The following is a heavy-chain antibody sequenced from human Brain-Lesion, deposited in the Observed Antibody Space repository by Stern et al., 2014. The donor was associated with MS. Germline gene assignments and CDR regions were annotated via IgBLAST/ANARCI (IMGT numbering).Heavy chain of an antibody. CDR1: GFSFVVFA. CDR3: ARDITGSSAYFAY. J-gene: IGHJ4*02. D-gene: IGHD1-14*01. CDR2: ISWNSGTI. V-gene: IGHV3-9*01. Sequence: VQLVESGGDLLKPGGPLRLPFAAFGFSFVVFALTWVRQPPGTGLGWVAGISWNSGTIGYADSVKGRFTTSRDNAYSSLYLQMNSLRPEDTALYYCARDITGSSAYFAYWGQGTLVTVSS.